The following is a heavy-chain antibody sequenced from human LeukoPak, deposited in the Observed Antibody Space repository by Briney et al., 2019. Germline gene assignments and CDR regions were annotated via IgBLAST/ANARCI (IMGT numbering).Heavy chain of an antibody. CDR3: ARDNGPPLRATTVTTGRLNWFDP. V-gene: IGHV3-11*01. J-gene: IGHJ5*02. Sequence: GGSLRLSCAASGFTFSDYYMSWIRQAPGKGLEWVSYISSSGSTIYYADSVKGRFTISRDNAKNSLYLQMNSLRAEDTAVYYCARDNGPPLRATTVTTGRLNWFDPWGQGTLVTVSS. CDR1: GFTFSDYY. CDR2: ISSSGSTI. D-gene: IGHD4-17*01.